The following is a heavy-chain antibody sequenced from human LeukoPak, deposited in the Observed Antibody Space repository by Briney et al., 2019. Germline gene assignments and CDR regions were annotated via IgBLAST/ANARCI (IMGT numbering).Heavy chain of an antibody. CDR1: GFNVSNNY. D-gene: IGHD3-10*01. V-gene: IGHV3-53*01. CDR3: AISGLGFGEFRGLDY. J-gene: IGHJ4*02. CDR2: IFSSGPT. Sequence: PGGSLRLSCPASGFNVSNNYMNWVRQAPGKGLEWVSVIFSSGPTYYADSVKGRFTISRDTSKNALYLQMNSLRAEDTAVYHCAISGLGFGEFRGLDYWGQGTLVTVSS.